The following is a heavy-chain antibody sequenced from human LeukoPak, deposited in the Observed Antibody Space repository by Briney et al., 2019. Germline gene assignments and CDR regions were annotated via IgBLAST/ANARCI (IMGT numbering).Heavy chain of an antibody. J-gene: IGHJ4*02. V-gene: IGHV1-2*02. CDR2: INPNVNGT. CDR1: GYTFTGYY. Sequence: ASVKVSCKASGYTFTGYYIHWVRQAPGQGLEWMGWINPNVNGTNYAQKFQGRVTMTGDRSISTAYMELSRLRSDDTAVYYCARERTPGSGYGVDYWGQGTVVTVSS. CDR3: ARERTPGSGYGVDY. D-gene: IGHD6-25*01.